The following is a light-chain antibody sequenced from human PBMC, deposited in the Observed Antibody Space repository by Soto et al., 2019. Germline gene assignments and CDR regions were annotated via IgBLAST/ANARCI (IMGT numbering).Light chain of an antibody. Sequence: EIVLTQSPGTLSLSPGEGAILSCRASHIINNNYLAWYQQKPGQAPRLLTYGASSRATGIPDRFSGGGSGTGCTLTVTRLEPEYLAVSYCRQYGSSITFGQGTRLEIK. CDR1: HIINNNY. CDR2: GAS. CDR3: RQYGSSIT. V-gene: IGKV3-20*01. J-gene: IGKJ5*01.